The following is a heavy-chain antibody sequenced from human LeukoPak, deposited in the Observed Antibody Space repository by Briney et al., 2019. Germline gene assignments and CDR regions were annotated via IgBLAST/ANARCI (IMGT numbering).Heavy chain of an antibody. J-gene: IGHJ5*02. Sequence: PSETLSLTCTVSGVSISSSNSYWGWIRQPPGKGLEWIGSIYYSGNTYYNASLKSQVSISIDTSKNQFSLKLTSVTAADTAVYYCAKFEPGRWFDPWGQGALVTVSS. CDR2: IYYSGNT. CDR3: AKFEPGRWFDP. V-gene: IGHV4-39*01. D-gene: IGHD3-10*01. CDR1: GVSISSSNSY.